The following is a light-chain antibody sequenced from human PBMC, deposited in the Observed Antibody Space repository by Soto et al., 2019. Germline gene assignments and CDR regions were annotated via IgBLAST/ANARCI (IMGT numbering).Light chain of an antibody. J-gene: IGLJ3*02. CDR2: ENN. V-gene: IGLV1-51*02. CDR3: GTWDIRLHINWV. Sequence: QSVLTQPPSVSAAPGQKVTISCSGSSSNIGNNYVSWYQHLQGQAPRLLIFENNKRRPGIPDRLSGSKSGTSATLAITGLQTGDEAAYYCGTWDIRLHINWVFGGGTKLTVL. CDR1: SSNIGNNY.